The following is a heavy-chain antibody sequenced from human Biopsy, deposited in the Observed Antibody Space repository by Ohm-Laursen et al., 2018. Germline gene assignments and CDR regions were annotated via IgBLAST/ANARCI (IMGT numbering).Heavy chain of an antibody. CDR1: GGPFTNHA. V-gene: IGHV1-69*04. CDR3: ATDGDGYYTEFDF. J-gene: IGHJ4*02. CDR2: IVPILGTV. D-gene: IGHD5-24*01. Sequence: SVKVSCKASGGPFTNHAFSWVRQAPGQGLEWLGRIVPILGTVNYAQRFQGRVALTADKSTGTAYMELNRLISDDTAVYYCATDGDGYYTEFDFWGQGTLITVSS.